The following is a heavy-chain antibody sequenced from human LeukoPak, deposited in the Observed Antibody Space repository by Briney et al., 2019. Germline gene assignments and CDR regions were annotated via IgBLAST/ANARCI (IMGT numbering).Heavy chain of an antibody. Sequence: GGSLRLSCAASGFTFSSYAMSWVRQAPGKGLEWASAISGSGGSTYYADSVKGRFTISRDNSKNTLYLQMNSLRAEDTAVYYCAKGTYPMVRGEDYFDYWGQGTLVTVSS. CDR2: ISGSGGST. J-gene: IGHJ4*02. CDR1: GFTFSSYA. CDR3: AKGTYPMVRGEDYFDY. D-gene: IGHD3-10*01. V-gene: IGHV3-23*01.